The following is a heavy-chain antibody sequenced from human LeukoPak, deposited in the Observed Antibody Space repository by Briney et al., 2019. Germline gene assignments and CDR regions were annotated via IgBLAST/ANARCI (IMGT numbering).Heavy chain of an antibody. D-gene: IGHD1-26*01. Sequence: GGSLRLSCAASGFTFSSYAMSWVRQAPGRGLEWVSTISGSGHITFYADSVKGRFTISSDNSENTLYLQMNSLRAEDTAVYYCANFLSGSYHFDYWGQGTLVTVSS. J-gene: IGHJ4*02. CDR2: ISGSGHIT. CDR3: ANFLSGSYHFDY. CDR1: GFTFSSYA. V-gene: IGHV3-23*01.